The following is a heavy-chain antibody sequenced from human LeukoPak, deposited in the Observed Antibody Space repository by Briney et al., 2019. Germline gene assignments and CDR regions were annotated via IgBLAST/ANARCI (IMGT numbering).Heavy chain of an antibody. D-gene: IGHD3-10*01. CDR2: IHDSGST. CDR3: ARGFGAGNYYYGWFDP. V-gene: IGHV4-30-4*01. J-gene: IGHJ5*02. CDR1: GGSISSGDYH. Sequence: TSQTLSLTCTVSGGSISSGDYHWNWIRQPPGEGQEWIGFIHDSGSTYYNPSLKSRIIISRDVSKKQFSLELSSVTAADTAVYYCARGFGAGNYYYGWFDPWGQGTLVTVSS.